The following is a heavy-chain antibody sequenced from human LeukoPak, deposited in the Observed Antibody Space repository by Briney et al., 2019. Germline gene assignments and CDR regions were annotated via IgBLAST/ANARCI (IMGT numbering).Heavy chain of an antibody. J-gene: IGHJ4*02. CDR2: IKQDGSEK. Sequence: GGSLRLSCAASGFTFSSYWMSWARQAPGKGLEWVASIKQDGSEKYYVDSVKGRFTISRDNAKNSLYLQMNSLRADDTAIYYCARDKIVGPTTLDYWGQGTLVTVSS. CDR3: ARDKIVGPTTLDY. CDR1: GFTFSSYW. D-gene: IGHD1-26*01. V-gene: IGHV3-7*01.